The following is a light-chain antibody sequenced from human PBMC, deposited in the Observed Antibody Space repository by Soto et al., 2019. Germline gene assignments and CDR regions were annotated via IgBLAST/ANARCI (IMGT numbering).Light chain of an antibody. V-gene: IGKV3D-15*01. J-gene: IGKJ2*01. CDR2: AAS. Sequence: EIVMTQSPATLSVSPGERVTLSCRASQSVRSDLAWYQQKPGQAPRLLIYAASTRATGIPARFSGSGSGTEFTLAISSLQSEDFAVYYCQQYVNWPPTSTFGQGTKLEIK. CDR1: QSVRSD. CDR3: QQYVNWPPTST.